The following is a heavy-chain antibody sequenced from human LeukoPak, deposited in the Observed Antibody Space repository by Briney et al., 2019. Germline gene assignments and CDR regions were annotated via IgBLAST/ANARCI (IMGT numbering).Heavy chain of an antibody. J-gene: IGHJ5*02. V-gene: IGHV4-59*08. CDR2: IYYTGST. CDR1: GGSISTYY. Sequence: PSETLSLTCTVSGGSISTYYWSWIRQPPGKGLEWIGYIYYTGSTNYNPSLESRVTISVDTSNNQFSLKLSSVTAADTAVYYCARHTRKYGDYTSWGQGTLVTASS. CDR3: ARHTRKYGDYTS. D-gene: IGHD4-17*01.